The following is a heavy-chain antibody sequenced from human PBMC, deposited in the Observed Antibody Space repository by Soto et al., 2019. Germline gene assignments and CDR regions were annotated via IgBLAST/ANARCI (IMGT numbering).Heavy chain of an antibody. CDR2: IIPIRTIA. V-gene: IGHV1-69*02. J-gene: IGHJ4*02. CDR3: AGGPSAGAFDY. Sequence: SVKVSCKASGGTFTSYIFSWVRQAPGQGLEWMGRIIPIRTIADYAQKFQGRVTITADKSTSTAYMELSSLRSEDTAVYYCAGGPSAGAFDYWGQGTLVTVSS. CDR1: GGTFTSYI. D-gene: IGHD6-13*01.